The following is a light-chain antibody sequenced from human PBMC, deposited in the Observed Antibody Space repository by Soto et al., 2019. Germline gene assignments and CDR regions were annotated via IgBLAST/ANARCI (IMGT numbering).Light chain of an antibody. CDR1: GSDIGNYNY. J-gene: IGLJ1*01. V-gene: IGLV2-8*01. CDR3: SSYGGRNNIV. Sequence: QSVLTQPPSASGSPGQSVTISCTGTGSDIGNYNYVSWYQHHPGKAPKLIIYEVTERPSGVPDRFSGSKSGNTASLTVSGLQADDEADYYCSSYGGRNNIVFGTGTKLTVL. CDR2: EVT.